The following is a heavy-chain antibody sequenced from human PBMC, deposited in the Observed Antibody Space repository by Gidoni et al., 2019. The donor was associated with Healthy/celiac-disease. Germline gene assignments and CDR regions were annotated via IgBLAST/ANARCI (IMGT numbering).Heavy chain of an antibody. V-gene: IGHV4-39*01. CDR3: ARHHVGIVGAGAALSPFDY. CDR2: IYYSGST. D-gene: IGHD1-26*01. Sequence: QLQLQASGPGLVKPSETLSLTCTVSGGSLSSSSYYWGWIRQPPGKGLEWIGSIYYSGSTYYNPSLKSRVTISVDTSKNQFSLKLSSVTAADTAVYYCARHHVGIVGAGAALSPFDYWGQGTLVTVSS. J-gene: IGHJ4*02. CDR1: GGSLSSSSYY.